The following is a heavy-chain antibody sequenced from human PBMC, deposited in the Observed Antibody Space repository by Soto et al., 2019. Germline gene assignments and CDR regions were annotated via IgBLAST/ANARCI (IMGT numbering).Heavy chain of an antibody. CDR3: VRDSGAKLSSS. D-gene: IGHD6-13*01. V-gene: IGHV1-69*13. CDR2: IVPIRRTA. J-gene: IGHJ4*02. CDR1: GGTFSSYR. Sequence: SVKVSCKASGGTFSSYRINWVRQAPGQGLEWVGGIVPIRRTADYAQTFQGRVSITADESARTSYMELRGLRSQDTAVYYCVRDSGAKLSSSWGQGSMVTVSS.